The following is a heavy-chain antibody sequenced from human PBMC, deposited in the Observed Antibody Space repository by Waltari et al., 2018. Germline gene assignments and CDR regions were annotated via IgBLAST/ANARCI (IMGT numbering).Heavy chain of an antibody. CDR3: ARDYDQDWFDP. Sequence: QVQLQESGPGLVRPSATLSLTCTVPGGSVSDFYWTWIRQPAGGGLEWIGRIHISGRTDYHPSLKSRVSMSVDTSKNQFSLKLSSVTAADTAVYYCARDYDQDWFDPWGQGTLVAVSS. CDR1: GGSVSDFY. V-gene: IGHV4-4*07. CDR2: IHISGRT. D-gene: IGHD3-22*01. J-gene: IGHJ5*02.